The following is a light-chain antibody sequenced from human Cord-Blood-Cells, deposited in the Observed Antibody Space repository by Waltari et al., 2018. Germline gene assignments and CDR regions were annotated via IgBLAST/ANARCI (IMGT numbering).Light chain of an antibody. CDR2: DAS. V-gene: IGKV1-33*01. J-gene: IGKJ2*01. Sequence: DIQMTQSPSSLSASVGDRVTITCQASEDISNYLNWYQKKPGKAPKLLIYDASNLETGVPSRFSGSGSGTDLTFTISRLQPEDIATYYCQQYDNLPMYTFGQGTKLEIK. CDR1: EDISNY. CDR3: QQYDNLPMYT.